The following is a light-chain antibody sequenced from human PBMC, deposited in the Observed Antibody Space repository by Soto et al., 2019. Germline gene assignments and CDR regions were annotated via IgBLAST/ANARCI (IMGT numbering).Light chain of an antibody. V-gene: IGKV1-5*01. Sequence: DIQITQSPSTLSASVVDRVTITCRASQSIGNWLAWYQQKPGKAPKLLIYDASSLESGVPSRFSGSGSGTEFTLTISSLQPDDFATYYCQQYNSYSITFGQGTRLEIK. CDR3: QQYNSYSIT. CDR2: DAS. J-gene: IGKJ5*01. CDR1: QSIGNW.